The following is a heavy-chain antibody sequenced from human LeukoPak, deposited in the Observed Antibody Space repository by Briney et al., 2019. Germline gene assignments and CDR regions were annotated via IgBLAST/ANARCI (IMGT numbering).Heavy chain of an antibody. CDR1: GYTLTELS. V-gene: IGHV1-24*01. CDR2: FDPEDGET. J-gene: IGHJ4*02. D-gene: IGHD5-18*01. Sequence: ASVTVSCKVSGYTLTELSMHWVRQAPGKGLEWRGGFDPEDGETIYAQKFQGRVTMTEDASTDTAYMELSSLRSEDTAVYYCATSWGPYSYGYGYYWGQGTLVTVSS. CDR3: ATSWGPYSYGYGYY.